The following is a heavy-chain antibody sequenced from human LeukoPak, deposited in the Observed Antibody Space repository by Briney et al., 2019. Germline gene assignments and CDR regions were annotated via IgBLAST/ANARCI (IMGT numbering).Heavy chain of an antibody. D-gene: IGHD5-24*01. V-gene: IGHV3-53*01. Sequence: GSLRLSCAASGFTVSTNYMSWVRQAPGKKLEWVSDIYSDGSTFYADSVKGRFTISRDNAKNSLYLQVNSLRAEGTAVYYCARDRGGYNCLAEWGQGTLVTVSS. J-gene: IGHJ4*02. CDR3: ARDRGGYNCLAE. CDR2: IYSDGST. CDR1: GFTVSTNY.